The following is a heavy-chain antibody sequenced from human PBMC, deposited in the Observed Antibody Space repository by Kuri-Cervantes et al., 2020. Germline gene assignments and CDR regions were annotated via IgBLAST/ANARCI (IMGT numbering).Heavy chain of an antibody. CDR3: AKDQIGDLSFDY. CDR2: ISGSGVSS. CDR1: RFTFNSYA. Sequence: GESLKISCAASRFTFNSYAMTWVRQAPGKGLEWVSAISGSGVSSFYADSVKGRFTISRDNSKNAVYLQMNSLRAEDTAVYYCAKDQIGDLSFDYWGQGTLVTVSS. V-gene: IGHV3-23*01. D-gene: IGHD3-10*01. J-gene: IGHJ4*02.